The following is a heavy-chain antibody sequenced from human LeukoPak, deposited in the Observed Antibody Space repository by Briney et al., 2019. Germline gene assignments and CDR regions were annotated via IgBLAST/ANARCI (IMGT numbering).Heavy chain of an antibody. Sequence: GCSLTLSCPASGFTFSSYGMHWLRQAPGKGLDGMAFIRYDGSNKYYADSVKGRFTISRDNSKNTLYLQMNSLIAEDTAVYYCAKDHGGYSSSWYLGDFDYWGQGTLVTVSS. J-gene: IGHJ4*02. CDR2: IRYDGSNK. V-gene: IGHV3-30*02. D-gene: IGHD6-13*01. CDR1: GFTFSSYG. CDR3: AKDHGGYSSSWYLGDFDY.